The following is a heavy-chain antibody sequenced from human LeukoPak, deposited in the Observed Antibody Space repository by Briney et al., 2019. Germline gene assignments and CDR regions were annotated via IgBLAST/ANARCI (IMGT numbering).Heavy chain of an antibody. CDR3: AKWSEDATTVKLVY. Sequence: PGGSLRLSCVASGFTFSRYGMLWVRQAPGKGLEWVAVIWYDGSNRKYADSVKGRFTISRDNSKNTVYLQMDSLRGEDTAVYYCAKWSEDATTVKLVYWGQGTLVTVSS. V-gene: IGHV3-33*06. CDR2: IWYDGSNR. CDR1: GFTFSRYG. J-gene: IGHJ4*02. D-gene: IGHD4-11*01.